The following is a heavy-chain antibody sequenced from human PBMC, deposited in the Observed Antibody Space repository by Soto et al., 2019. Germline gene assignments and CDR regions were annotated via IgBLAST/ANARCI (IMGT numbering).Heavy chain of an antibody. J-gene: IGHJ3*01. Sequence: EVQLLESGGGLVQPGGSLRLSCAASGFSFSYSAMSWVRQAPGKGLECVSGISGNGGFKYYADSVKGRFIISRDNSKDTVDLQMNSLRTDDTAVYYCVRETKNAFDVWGQGTVVTVSS. CDR2: ISGNGGFK. CDR3: VRETKNAFDV. V-gene: IGHV3-23*01. CDR1: GFSFSYSA.